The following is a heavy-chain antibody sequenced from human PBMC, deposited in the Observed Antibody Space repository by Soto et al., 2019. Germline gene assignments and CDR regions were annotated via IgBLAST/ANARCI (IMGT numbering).Heavy chain of an antibody. CDR2: IYYSGGT. CDR3: ASWVAAAGSWQQDY. D-gene: IGHD6-13*01. V-gene: IGHV4-39*01. Sequence: QLQLQESGPGLVKPSETLSLTCTVSGGSISSSSYYWGWIRQPPGKGLEWIGSIYYSGGTYYNPPLRSRVTISVDTSKNQFSMKLSSVTAADTAVYYCASWVAAAGSWQQDYWGQGTLVTVSS. J-gene: IGHJ4*02. CDR1: GGSISSSSYY.